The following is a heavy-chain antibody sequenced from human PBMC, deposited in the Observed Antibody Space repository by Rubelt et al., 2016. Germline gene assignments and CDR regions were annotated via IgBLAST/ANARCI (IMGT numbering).Heavy chain of an antibody. V-gene: IGHV3-23*01. CDR3: AKSAKAYYSSSEIDY. Sequence: TFTTFAMNWVRQAPGKGLEWVSGISGSGGSTYYADSVKGRFSVSRDNSKNMVYLQVNTLRDEDTAVYYCAKSAKAYYSSSEIDYWGQGTLVTVSS. J-gene: IGHJ4*02. CDR1: TFTTFA. CDR2: ISGSGGST. D-gene: IGHD6-19*01.